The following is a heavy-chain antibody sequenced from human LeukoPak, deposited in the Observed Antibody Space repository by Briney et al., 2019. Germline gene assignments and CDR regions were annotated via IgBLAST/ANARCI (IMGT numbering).Heavy chain of an antibody. CDR3: ARALGEHYGQWLVTYYYYMDV. J-gene: IGHJ6*03. D-gene: IGHD6-19*01. V-gene: IGHV3-23*01. CDR2: ISGSGYST. Sequence: GGSLRLSCAASGFTFSTYAMNWVRQAPGKGLEWVSGISGSGYSTYYADSVKGRFTISRDNSKNTLYLQMNSLRAEDTAVYYCARALGEHYGQWLVTYYYYMDVWGKGTTVTISS. CDR1: GFTFSTYA.